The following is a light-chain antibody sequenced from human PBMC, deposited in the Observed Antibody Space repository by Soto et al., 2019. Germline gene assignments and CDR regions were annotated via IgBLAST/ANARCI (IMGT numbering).Light chain of an antibody. J-gene: IGKJ4*01. V-gene: IGKV3-20*01. CDR1: QSVISSS. CDR2: GAS. Sequence: EIVLTQSPGTLSLSPGERATLSCRASQSVISSSLAWYQQKPGQAPRLLIYGASGRATGIPDRFSGSESGTDFSLTISRLEPEDFAVYYCQQYGGSPLTFGGGTKVEIK. CDR3: QQYGGSPLT.